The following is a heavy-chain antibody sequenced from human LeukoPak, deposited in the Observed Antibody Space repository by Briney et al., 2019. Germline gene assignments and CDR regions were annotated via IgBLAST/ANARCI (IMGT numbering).Heavy chain of an antibody. CDR1: GGSVSSGSYY. D-gene: IGHD3-22*01. J-gene: IGHJ3*02. CDR3: SRGGLESNGYWVAGGI. V-gene: IGHV4-61*01. CDR2: NDESGST. Sequence: SETLSLTCTVSGGSVSSGSYYWSWLRQPPGKGLEWIGYNDESGSTNYSPSLQRRATISVDTTKHKFPLKLSSVADKATAQYYCSRGGLESNGYWVAGGISGEGT.